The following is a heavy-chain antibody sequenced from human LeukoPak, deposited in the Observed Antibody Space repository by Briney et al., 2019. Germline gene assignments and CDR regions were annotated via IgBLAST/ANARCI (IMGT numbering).Heavy chain of an antibody. Sequence: PSETLSLTCTVSGGSISSYYWSWIRQPPGKGLEWIGYIYYSGSTNYNPSLKSRVTISVDTSKNQFSLKLSSVTAADTAAYYCAREASPYDILTGYYSRRYYFDYWGQGTLVTVSS. V-gene: IGHV4-59*01. CDR3: AREASPYDILTGYYSRRYYFDY. CDR1: GGSISSYY. J-gene: IGHJ4*02. D-gene: IGHD3-9*01. CDR2: IYYSGST.